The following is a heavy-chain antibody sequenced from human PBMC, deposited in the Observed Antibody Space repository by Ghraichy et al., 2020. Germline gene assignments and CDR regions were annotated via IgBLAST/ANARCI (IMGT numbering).Heavy chain of an antibody. CDR1: GFTFDDYA. CDR3: AKDKFKYSSSHVDY. V-gene: IGHV3-43*02. CDR2: ISGDGGSA. D-gene: IGHD6-6*01. J-gene: IGHJ4*02. Sequence: GGSLRLSCAASGFTFDDYAMHWVRQAPGKGLEWVSLISGDGGSAYYADSVKGRFTISRDNSKNSLFLQMNSLTSEDTALYYCAKDKFKYSSSHVDYWGQGTLVTVSS.